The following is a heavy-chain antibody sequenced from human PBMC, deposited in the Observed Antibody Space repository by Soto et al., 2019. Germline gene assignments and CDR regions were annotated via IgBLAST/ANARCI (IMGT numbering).Heavy chain of an antibody. D-gene: IGHD3-22*01. CDR2: ISGSGGST. CDR1: GFTFSSYA. Sequence: PGGSLRLSCAASGFTFSSYAMSWVRQAPGKGLEWVSAISGSGGSTYYADSAKGRFTISRDNSKNTLYLQMNSLRAEDTAVYYCAKDLAITMIVVVIPAFDYWGQGTLVTVSS. CDR3: AKDLAITMIVVVIPAFDY. J-gene: IGHJ4*02. V-gene: IGHV3-23*01.